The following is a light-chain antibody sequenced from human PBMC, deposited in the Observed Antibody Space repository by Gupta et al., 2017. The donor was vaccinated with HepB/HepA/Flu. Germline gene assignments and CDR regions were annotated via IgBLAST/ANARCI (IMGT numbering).Light chain of an antibody. J-gene: IGKJ3*01. V-gene: IGKV3-11*01. CDR2: DAS. CDR3: QYRSAFFT. CDR1: QSVSSY. Sequence: IVLTQSPATLSLSPGERATLSCRASQSVSSYLAWYQQKPGQAPRLIIYDASNSATGSPDRFSGSGSGKDFTLTSISRETEDIAVYYGQYRSAFFTFGHGTKVHI.